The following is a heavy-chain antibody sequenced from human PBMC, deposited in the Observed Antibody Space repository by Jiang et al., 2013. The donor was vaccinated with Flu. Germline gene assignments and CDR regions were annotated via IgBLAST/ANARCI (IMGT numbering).Heavy chain of an antibody. Sequence: APGQGLEWMGWISAYNGNTNYAQKVQGRVTMTTDTSTSTAYMELRSLSSDDTAVYYCARGVNIGYKVFDYWGQGTLVTVSS. J-gene: IGHJ4*02. CDR2: ISAYNGNT. D-gene: IGHD2/OR15-2a*01. V-gene: IGHV1-18*01. CDR3: ARGVNIGYKVFDY.